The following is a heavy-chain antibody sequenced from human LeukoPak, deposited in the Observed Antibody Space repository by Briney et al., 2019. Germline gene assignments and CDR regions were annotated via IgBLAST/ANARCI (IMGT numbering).Heavy chain of an antibody. D-gene: IGHD3-9*01. CDR2: IYTSGST. CDR1: GGSISSYY. J-gene: IGHJ4*02. CDR3: ARDGSGRHDILTGYFVAYYFDY. V-gene: IGHV4-4*07. Sequence: SETLSLTCTVSGGSISSYYWSWIRQPAGKGLEWIGRIYTSGSTNYNPSLKSRVTMSVDTSKNQFSLKLSSVTAADTAVHYCARDGSGRHDILTGYFVAYYFDYWGQGTLVTVSS.